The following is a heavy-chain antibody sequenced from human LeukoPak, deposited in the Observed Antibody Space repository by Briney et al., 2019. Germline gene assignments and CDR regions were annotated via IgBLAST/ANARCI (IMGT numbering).Heavy chain of an antibody. CDR3: ARPGYCSSTSCYRDYYYGMDV. D-gene: IGHD2-2*02. CDR2: IYYSGST. CDR1: GGSISSSSYY. J-gene: IGHJ6*02. Sequence: SETLSLTCTVSGGSISSSSYYWGWIRQPPGKGLEWIGSIYYSGSTYYNPSLKSRVTISVDTSKNQFSLKLSSVTAADTAVYYCARPGYCSSTSCYRDYYYGMDVWGQGTTVTVSS. V-gene: IGHV4-39*01.